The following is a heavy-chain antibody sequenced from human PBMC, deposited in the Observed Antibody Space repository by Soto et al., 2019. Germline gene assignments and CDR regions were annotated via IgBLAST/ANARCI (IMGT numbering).Heavy chain of an antibody. CDR2: MNPNSGNT. CDR3: ARGHYGSGSYWFDP. Sequence: ASVKVSCKASGYTFTSYDINWVRQATGQGLEWMGWMNPNSGNTGYAQKFQGRVTMTRNTSISTAYTELSSLRSEDTAVYYCARGHYGSGSYWFDPWGQGTLVTVSS. CDR1: GYTFTSYD. J-gene: IGHJ5*02. V-gene: IGHV1-8*01. D-gene: IGHD3-10*01.